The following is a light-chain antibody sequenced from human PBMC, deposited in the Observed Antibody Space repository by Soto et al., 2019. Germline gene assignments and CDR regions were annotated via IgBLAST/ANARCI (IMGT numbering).Light chain of an antibody. V-gene: IGKV1-12*02. CDR2: AAS. CDR3: QQANSFPLT. CDR1: QAFDTW. J-gene: IGKJ2*01. Sequence: DIQLTQSPSSVSASVGDTVTITCRASQAFDTWLAWYQQKPGGAPKLLIFAASTLQDGVPSRFGGSESGTDFTLTITSLQPEDFATYYCQQANSFPLTFGQGTKLEIK.